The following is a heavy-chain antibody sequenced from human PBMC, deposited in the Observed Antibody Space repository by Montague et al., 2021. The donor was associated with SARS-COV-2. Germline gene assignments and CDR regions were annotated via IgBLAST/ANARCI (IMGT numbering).Heavy chain of an antibody. CDR1: GGSISSYY. V-gene: IGHV4-59*01. Sequence: SETRSLTCTVSGGSISSYYWSWIRQPPGKGLEWVGYIYYSGSTNYNPSLKSRVTISVGTSKNQFSLKLSSVTAADTAVYYCAREGSGRGYYYYGMDVWGQGTTVTVSS. D-gene: IGHD3-10*01. CDR3: AREGSGRGYYYYGMDV. J-gene: IGHJ6*02. CDR2: IYYSGST.